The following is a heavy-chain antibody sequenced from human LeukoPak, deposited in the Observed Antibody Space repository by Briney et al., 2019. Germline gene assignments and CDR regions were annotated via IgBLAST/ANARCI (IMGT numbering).Heavy chain of an antibody. V-gene: IGHV3-23*01. CDR2: ISSGAGTT. CDR1: GFTFSSYA. J-gene: IGHJ4*02. Sequence: PGGSLGLSCAASGFTFSSYAMSWVRQVPGKRLEWASAISSGAGTTGYADSVKGRFTISRVNSKSTIYLQMNSLRAEDTAIYYCAKDLEQSYSGWSASYDGWGQGTLVTVSS. CDR3: AKDLEQSYSGWSASYDG. D-gene: IGHD6-19*01.